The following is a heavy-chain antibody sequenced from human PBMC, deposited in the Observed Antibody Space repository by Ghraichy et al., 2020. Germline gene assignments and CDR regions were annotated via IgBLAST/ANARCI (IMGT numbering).Heavy chain of an antibody. CDR1: GYTFTSYY. V-gene: IGHV1-46*01. CDR3: ASGAVAGHGDDAFDI. Sequence: ASVKVSCKASGYTFTSYYMHWVRQAPGQGLEWMGIINPSGGSTSYAQKFQGRVTMTRDTSTSTVYMELSSLRSEDTAVYYCASGAVAGHGDDAFDIWGQGTMVTVSS. CDR2: INPSGGST. D-gene: IGHD6-19*01. J-gene: IGHJ3*02.